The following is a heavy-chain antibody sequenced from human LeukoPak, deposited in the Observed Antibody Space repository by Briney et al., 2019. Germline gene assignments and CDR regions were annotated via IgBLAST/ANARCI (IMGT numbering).Heavy chain of an antibody. CDR2: IKSKTDGGTT. D-gene: IGHD3-3*01. V-gene: IGHV3-15*01. Sequence: PGGSLRLSCAASGFTFSNAWMSWVRQAPGKGLEWVGRIKSKTDGGTTDYAAPVKGRFTISRDDSKNTLYLQMNSLKTEDTAVYYCTTTVAFRVVIRHYWGQGTLVTVSS. J-gene: IGHJ4*02. CDR1: GFTFSNAW. CDR3: TTTVAFRVVIRHY.